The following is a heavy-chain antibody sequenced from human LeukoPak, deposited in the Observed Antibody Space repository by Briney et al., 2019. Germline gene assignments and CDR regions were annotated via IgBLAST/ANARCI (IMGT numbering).Heavy chain of an antibody. J-gene: IGHJ4*02. Sequence: SETLSLTCTVSGGSISSGGYYWSWIRQHPGKGLEWIGYIYYSGSTYYNPSLKSRVTISVDTSKNQFSLKLSSVTAADTAVYYCVRGEAMMATTFDYWGQGTLVTVSS. V-gene: IGHV4-31*03. CDR3: VRGEAMMATTFDY. CDR1: GGSISSGGYY. D-gene: IGHD5-24*01. CDR2: IYYSGST.